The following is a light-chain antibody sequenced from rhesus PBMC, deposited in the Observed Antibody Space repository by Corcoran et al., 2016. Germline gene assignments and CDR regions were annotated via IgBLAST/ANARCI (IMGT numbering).Light chain of an antibody. V-gene: IGKV1-22*01. Sequence: DIQMTQSPSSLSTSIGDTVTITCRASQSISSWLAWYQQKPGNAPKLLIYGASTLGRVVPSRFSDSGSGTHFTLIISNLQSEDFATYYCQQYSSGPYSFGQGTKVEIK. J-gene: IGKJ2*01. CDR3: QQYSSGPYS. CDR1: QSISSW. CDR2: GAS.